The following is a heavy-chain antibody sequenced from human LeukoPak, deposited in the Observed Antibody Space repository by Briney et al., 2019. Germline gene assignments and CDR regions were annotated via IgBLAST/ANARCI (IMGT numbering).Heavy chain of an antibody. D-gene: IGHD2-2*01. J-gene: IGHJ4*02. CDR3: ACCSSTSCYLPFGY. Sequence: GGFLRLSCAASGFTFSSYSMNWVRQAPGKGLEWVSYISSSSSTIYYADSVKGRFTISRDNAKNSLYLQMNSLRDEDTAVYYCACCSSTSCYLPFGYWGQGTLVTVSS. V-gene: IGHV3-48*02. CDR1: GFTFSSYS. CDR2: ISSSSSTI.